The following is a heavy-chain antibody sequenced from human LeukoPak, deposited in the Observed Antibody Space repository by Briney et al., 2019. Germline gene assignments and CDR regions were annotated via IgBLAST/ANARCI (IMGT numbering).Heavy chain of an antibody. J-gene: IGHJ4*02. V-gene: IGHV4-59*01. CDR2: ICYTGGT. CDR3: ARLAKVESRSLAHYFDS. D-gene: IGHD1-26*01. CDR1: GASISPDY. Sequence: PSETLSLTCTVSGASISPDYWSWIRQPPGKGLEFIGYICYTGGTNYNPSLKSRVTISVDTSKNQFSLKLISVTAADTAVYRCARLAKVESRSLAHYFDSWGQGALVTVSS.